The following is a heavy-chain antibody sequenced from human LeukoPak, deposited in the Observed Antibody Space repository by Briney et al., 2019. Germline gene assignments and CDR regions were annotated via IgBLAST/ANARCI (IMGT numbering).Heavy chain of an antibody. Sequence: PSETLSLTCTVSGVSISSYHWSWIRQPPGKGLEWIGYIYYSGSTNYNPSLKSRVTISVDTPKNQFSLKLSSVTAADTAVYYCARGDYGASCGWFDPWGQGTLVTVSS. CDR1: GVSISSYH. J-gene: IGHJ5*02. CDR3: ARGDYGASCGWFDP. CDR2: IYYSGST. D-gene: IGHD4-17*01. V-gene: IGHV4-59*01.